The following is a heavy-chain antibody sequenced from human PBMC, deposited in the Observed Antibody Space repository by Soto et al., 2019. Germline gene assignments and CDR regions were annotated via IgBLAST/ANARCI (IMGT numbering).Heavy chain of an antibody. CDR1: GYPYTNSY. V-gene: IGHV1-2*02. D-gene: IGHD6-19*01. CDR2: IHPNTGGT. Sequence: QVQLVQSGAEVRKPGASVKVSCKASGYPYTNSYMHWVRQAPGQGLEWMGWIHPNTGGTNSAQKFKGRVTMTRDTSVSTVYMELNRLTSDDTAIYFCASDFRTRGWFRQAGNFAMDVWGQGTTVTVS. CDR3: ASDFRTRGWFRQAGNFAMDV. J-gene: IGHJ6*02.